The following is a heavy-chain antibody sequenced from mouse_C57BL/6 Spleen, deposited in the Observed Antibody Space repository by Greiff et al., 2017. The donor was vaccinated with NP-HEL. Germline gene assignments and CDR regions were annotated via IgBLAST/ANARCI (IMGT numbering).Heavy chain of an antibody. J-gene: IGHJ4*01. V-gene: IGHV1-26*01. Sequence: EVQLQQSGPELVKPGASVKISCKASGYTFTDYYMNWVKQSHGKSLEWIGDINPNNGGTSYNQKFKGKATLTVDKSSSTAYMELRSLTSEDSAVYYCAKISYYGNYYAMDYWGQGTSVTVSS. CDR2: INPNNGGT. CDR1: GYTFTDYY. D-gene: IGHD2-10*01. CDR3: AKISYYGNYYAMDY.